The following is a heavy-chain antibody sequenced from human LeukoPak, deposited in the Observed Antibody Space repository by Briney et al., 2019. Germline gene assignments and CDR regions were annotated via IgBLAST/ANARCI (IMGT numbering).Heavy chain of an antibody. CDR2: IYPGDSIT. Sequence: GESLKISCKGSGYSFANYWIGWVRQMPGKGLEWMGIIYPGDSITRYSPSFQGQVTISADKSISTAYLQWSSLKASDTAMYYCARHETGPYFDYWGQGTLVTVSS. CDR3: ARHETGPYFDY. J-gene: IGHJ4*02. V-gene: IGHV5-51*01. D-gene: IGHD1-1*01. CDR1: GYSFANYW.